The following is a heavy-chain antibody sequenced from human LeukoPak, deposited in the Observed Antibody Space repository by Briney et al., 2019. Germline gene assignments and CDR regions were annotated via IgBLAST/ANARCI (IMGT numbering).Heavy chain of an antibody. CDR1: GFTFTGHS. J-gene: IGHJ4*02. CDR3: AKEYGSGSYYPY. V-gene: IGHV3-30*18. CDR2: VSYDEKTI. D-gene: IGHD3-10*01. Sequence: GGSLRLSCVASGFTFTGHSMHWVRQAPGKGLEWVAVVSYDEKTIFYTDSLKGRFSVSRDNSKNTVYLQMNSLRAEDTAVYYCAKEYGSGSYYPYWGQGTLVTVSS.